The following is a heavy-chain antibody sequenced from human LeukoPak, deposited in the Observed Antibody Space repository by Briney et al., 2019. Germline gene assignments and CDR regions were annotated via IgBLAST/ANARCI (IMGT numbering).Heavy chain of an antibody. D-gene: IGHD1-14*01. CDR2: IHRNGGST. CDR1: GFRFDDFG. V-gene: IGHV3-43*02. J-gene: IGHJ4*02. Sequence: GGSLRLSCAASGFRFDDFGLSWVRQAPGKGLEWVSGIHRNGGSTYYADSVKGRFTISRDNSKNSLYLQMNSLRTEDTALYYCAKDIGIDGYWGQGTLVTVSS. CDR3: AKDIGIDGY.